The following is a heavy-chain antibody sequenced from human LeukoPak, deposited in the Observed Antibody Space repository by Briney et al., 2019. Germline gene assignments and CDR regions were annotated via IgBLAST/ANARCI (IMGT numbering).Heavy chain of an antibody. CDR2: MNPNSGNT. D-gene: IGHD3-10*01. CDR3: ARLVRGVIITKRYNWFDP. Sequence: GASVKVSCKAAGYTFTSYDINWVRQATGQGLEWMGWMNPNSGNTGYAQKFQGRVTMTRNTSISTAYMELSSLRSDDTAVYYCARLVRGVIITKRYNWFDPWGQGTLVTVSS. V-gene: IGHV1-8*01. J-gene: IGHJ5*02. CDR1: GYTFTSYD.